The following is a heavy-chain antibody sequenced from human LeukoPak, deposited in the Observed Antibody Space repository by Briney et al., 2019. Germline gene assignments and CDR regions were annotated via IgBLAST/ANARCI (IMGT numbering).Heavy chain of an antibody. CDR1: GYTFTGYY. CDR2: INPNSGGT. Sequence: ASVKVSCKASGYTFTGYYMHWVRQAPGQGLEWMGRINPNSGGTNYAQKFQGRVTMTGDTSISTAYMELSRLRSDDTAVYYCARLWFGELPGEDYWGQGTLVTVSS. V-gene: IGHV1-2*06. CDR3: ARLWFGELPGEDY. D-gene: IGHD3-10*01. J-gene: IGHJ4*02.